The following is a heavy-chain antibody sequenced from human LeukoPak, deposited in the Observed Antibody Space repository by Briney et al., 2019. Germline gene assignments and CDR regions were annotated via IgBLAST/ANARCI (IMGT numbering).Heavy chain of an antibody. CDR2: IYPGDSDT. Sequence: GESLKISCKGSGYSFTNYWIGWVRQMSGKGLEWMGIIYPGDSDTRYSPSFQGQVTISADKSVSSAHLQWNSLKASDTAMYYCASQTTVPRVDAFNVWGQGTVVTVSS. D-gene: IGHD4-17*01. CDR3: ASQTTVPRVDAFNV. J-gene: IGHJ3*01. CDR1: GYSFTNYW. V-gene: IGHV5-51*01.